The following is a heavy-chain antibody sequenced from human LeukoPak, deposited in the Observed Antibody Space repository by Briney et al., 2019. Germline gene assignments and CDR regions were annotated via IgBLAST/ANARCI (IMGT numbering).Heavy chain of an antibody. Sequence: GGSLRLSCAASGFTFSSYSMNWVRQAPGKGLEWVSYISSSSSTIYYADSVKGRFTISRDNAKNSLYLQMNSLRAEDTAAYYCAKFALRYCSGGSCHPFDYWGQGTLVTVSS. CDR2: ISSSSSTI. D-gene: IGHD2-15*01. CDR3: AKFALRYCSGGSCHPFDY. CDR1: GFTFSSYS. V-gene: IGHV3-48*01. J-gene: IGHJ4*02.